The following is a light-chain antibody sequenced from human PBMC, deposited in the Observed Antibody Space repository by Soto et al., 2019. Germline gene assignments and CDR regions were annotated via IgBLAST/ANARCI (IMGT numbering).Light chain of an antibody. CDR2: DAS. V-gene: IGKV3-11*01. J-gene: IGKJ4*01. Sequence: EIVLTQSPATLSLSPGERATLSCRASQRVSSYLAWYQQKPGQAPRLLSYDASNRATGIPARFSGSGSGTDVTLTISSLEPEGFAVYYCQQRSNWPPALTFGGGTKVEIK. CDR1: QRVSSY. CDR3: QQRSNWPPALT.